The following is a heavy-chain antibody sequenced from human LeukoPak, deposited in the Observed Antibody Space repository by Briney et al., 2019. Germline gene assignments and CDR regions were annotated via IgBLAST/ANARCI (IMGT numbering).Heavy chain of an antibody. J-gene: IGHJ6*02. V-gene: IGHV3-33*01. D-gene: IGHD3-10*01. CDR2: IWYDGSNK. CDR1: GFTFNSHG. CDR3: ARANYYSSGSYYGMDV. Sequence: GRSLRLSCAASGFTFNSHGMHWVRQAPGQGLEWVALIWYDGSNKYYVESVKGRFTISRDNSMSTLYLQMNSLRAEDTAVYYCARANYYSSGSYYGMDVWGQGTTVTVSS.